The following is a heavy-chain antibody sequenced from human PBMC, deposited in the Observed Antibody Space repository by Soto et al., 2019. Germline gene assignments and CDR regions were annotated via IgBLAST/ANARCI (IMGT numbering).Heavy chain of an antibody. CDR1: GFTFSSYG. Sequence: GGSLRLSCAASGFTFSSYGMHWVRQAPGKGLEWVAVISYDGSNKYYADSVKGRFTISRDNSKNTLYLQMNSLRAEDAAVYYCAKDSSDYDFWSGYYRGIDYWGQGTLVTVSS. CDR2: ISYDGSNK. V-gene: IGHV3-30*18. CDR3: AKDSSDYDFWSGYYRGIDY. D-gene: IGHD3-3*01. J-gene: IGHJ4*02.